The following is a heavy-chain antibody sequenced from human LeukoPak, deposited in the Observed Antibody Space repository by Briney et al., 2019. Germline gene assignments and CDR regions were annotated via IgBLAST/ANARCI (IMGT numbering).Heavy chain of an antibody. CDR1: GFEFSGYW. CDR3: ARVTYGDYY. CDR2: IEEDGSEK. Sequence: GGPLRFSFAASGFEFSGYWMTWVGKPPGKGLEWVANIEEDGSEKYYVDSVKGRFTISRDNAKNSLYLQMNSLRAEDTAVYYCARVTYGDYYWGQGTLVTVSS. J-gene: IGHJ4*02. V-gene: IGHV3-7*05. D-gene: IGHD4-17*01.